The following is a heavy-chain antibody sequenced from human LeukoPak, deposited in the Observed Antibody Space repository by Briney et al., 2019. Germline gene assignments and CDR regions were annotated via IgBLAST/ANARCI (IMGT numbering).Heavy chain of an antibody. J-gene: IGHJ3*02. CDR2: IYHSGSS. V-gene: IGHV4-4*02. CDR1: GGSISSSNW. D-gene: IGHD4-17*01. CDR3: ARDPDGDYSGNAFDI. Sequence: PSETLSLTCAVSGGSISSSNWWSWVRQPPGKGLEWIGEIYHSGSSNYNPSLQSRVTISVDKSKNQFSLKLSSVTAADTAVYYCARDPDGDYSGNAFDIWGQGTMVTVSS.